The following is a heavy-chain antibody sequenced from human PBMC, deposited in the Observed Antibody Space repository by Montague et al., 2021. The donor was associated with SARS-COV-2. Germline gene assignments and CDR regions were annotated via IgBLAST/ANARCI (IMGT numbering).Heavy chain of an antibody. V-gene: IGHV4-39*01. D-gene: IGHD1-1*01. CDR3: ARHPPGYRYLYYLDV. CDR1: GGSVSSSPYY. CDR2: ISYSGRT. J-gene: IGHJ6*03. Sequence: SETLSLTCTVSGGSVSSSPYYWGWIRQPPGRGLEWVGSISYSGRTXFXXXXKXRLTISVDSSENQFSLRLNSVTAADTAVYYCARHPPGYRYLYYLDVWGKGTTVTVSS.